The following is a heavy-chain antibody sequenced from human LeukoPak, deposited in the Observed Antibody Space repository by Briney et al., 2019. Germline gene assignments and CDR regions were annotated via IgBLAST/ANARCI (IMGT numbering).Heavy chain of an antibody. Sequence: SETLSLTCTVSGGSISSSSYYWGWIRQPPGKGLEWIGSIYYSGSTYYNPSLKSRVTISVDTSKNQFSLKLSSVTAADTAVYYCARRGRFFSFDYWGQGTLVTVSS. CDR2: IYYSGST. J-gene: IGHJ4*02. CDR1: GGSISSSSYY. D-gene: IGHD1-26*01. V-gene: IGHV4-39*01. CDR3: ARRGRFFSFDY.